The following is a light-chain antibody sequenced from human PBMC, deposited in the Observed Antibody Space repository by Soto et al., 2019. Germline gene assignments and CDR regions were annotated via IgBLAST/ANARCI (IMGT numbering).Light chain of an antibody. Sequence: NVLTQSLGTLSLSPGEGATLSCGASQSVTSNYLAWYQQKPGQAPRLLIFGASIRVTGIPDRFIGSGSGTDFTLTIRRLEPDDFAVYYCQKYGTFWTFGQGTKVDIK. CDR1: QSVTSNY. CDR2: GAS. CDR3: QKYGTFWT. V-gene: IGKV3-20*01. J-gene: IGKJ1*01.